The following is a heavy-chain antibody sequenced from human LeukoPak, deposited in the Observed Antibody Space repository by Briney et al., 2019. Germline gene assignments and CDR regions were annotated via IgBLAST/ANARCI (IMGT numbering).Heavy chain of an antibody. V-gene: IGHV3-7*01. Sequence: GGSLRLSCAASGFTFSSYWMSWVRQAPGKGLEWVANIKQDGSEKYYVDSVKGRFTISRDNAKNSLYLQMNSLRAEDTAVYYCARSGNTGRNWYFDLWGRGTLVTVSS. CDR3: ARSGNTGRNWYFDL. CDR1: GFTFSSYW. D-gene: IGHD3-10*01. CDR2: IKQDGSEK. J-gene: IGHJ2*01.